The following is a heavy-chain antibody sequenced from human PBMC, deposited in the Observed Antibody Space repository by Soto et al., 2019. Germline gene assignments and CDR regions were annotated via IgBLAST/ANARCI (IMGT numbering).Heavy chain of an antibody. CDR1: GFTFSSYG. CDR2: INTDKSTL. CDR3: VRPFYDLDRRPPFEH. D-gene: IGHD3-22*01. J-gene: IGHJ4*02. Sequence: PGGSLRLSCAASGFTFSSYGMHWVRQAPGKGLVWVSRINTDKSTLTYADSVEGRFTISRDNAKNTLYLQMDSLRAEDTAVYYCVRPFYDLDRRPPFEHWGKGTLVT. V-gene: IGHV3-74*01.